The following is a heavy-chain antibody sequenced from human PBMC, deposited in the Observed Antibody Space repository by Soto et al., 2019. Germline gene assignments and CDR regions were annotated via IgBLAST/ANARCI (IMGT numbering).Heavy chain of an antibody. CDR3: AKSIGVVPAATYYYYYGMDV. CDR2: ISGSGGST. Sequence: TGGSLRLSCAASGFTFSSYAMSWVRQAPGKGLEWVSAISGSGGSTYYADSVKGRFTISRDNSKNTLYLQMNSLRAEDTAVYYCAKSIGVVPAATYYYYYGMDVWGQGTTVTVSS. J-gene: IGHJ6*02. D-gene: IGHD2-2*01. CDR1: GFTFSSYA. V-gene: IGHV3-23*01.